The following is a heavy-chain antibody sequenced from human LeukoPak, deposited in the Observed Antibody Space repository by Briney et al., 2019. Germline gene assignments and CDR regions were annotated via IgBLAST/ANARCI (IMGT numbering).Heavy chain of an antibody. CDR2: IYYSGST. V-gene: IGHV4-31*03. Sequence: SQTLSLTCTVSGGSISSGCYYWSWIRQHPGKGLEWIGYIYYSGSTYYNPSLKSRVTISVDTSKNQFSLKLSSVTAADTAVYYCAREGDDEGYCSGGSCYSFDPWGQGTLVTVSS. J-gene: IGHJ5*02. CDR3: AREGDDEGYCSGGSCYSFDP. CDR1: GGSISSGCYY. D-gene: IGHD2-15*01.